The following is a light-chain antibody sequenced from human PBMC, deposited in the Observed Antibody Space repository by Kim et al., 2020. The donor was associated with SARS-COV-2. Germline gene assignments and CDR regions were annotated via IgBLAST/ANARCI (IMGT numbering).Light chain of an antibody. CDR2: DTN. CDR3: LLYYSGARV. J-gene: IGLJ3*02. Sequence: PGGTVTRTCGSTTGSVTSNHYAFWFQQRPGQAPRTLIYDTNKGQSWTPSRFSGSLRGGEAALTLSGAQPEDEADYYCLLYYSGARVFGGGTQLTVL. CDR1: TGSVTSNHY. V-gene: IGLV7-46*01.